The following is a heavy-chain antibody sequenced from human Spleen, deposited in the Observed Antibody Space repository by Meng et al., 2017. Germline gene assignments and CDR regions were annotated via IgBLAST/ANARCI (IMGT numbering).Heavy chain of an antibody. CDR3: AKVKVGATSDY. D-gene: IGHD1-26*01. Sequence: VQLVESGGGLVKPGGSLRLSCAASGFTFSNAWMSWVRQAPGKGLEWVSAISASGDSTYYADSVKGRFTISRDSSKNTLYLQMNSLRAEDTAIYYCAKVKVGATSDYWGQGTLVTVSS. J-gene: IGHJ4*02. CDR2: ISASGDST. CDR1: GFTFSNAW. V-gene: IGHV3-23*04.